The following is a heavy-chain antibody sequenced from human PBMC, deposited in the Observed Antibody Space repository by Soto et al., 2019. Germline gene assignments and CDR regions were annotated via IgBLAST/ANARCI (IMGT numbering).Heavy chain of an antibody. J-gene: IGHJ6*02. CDR3: AKDSAPRGYYYYGMDV. V-gene: IGHV3-23*01. CDR2: ISGSGGST. D-gene: IGHD3-10*01. Sequence: VGSLRLSCAASGFTFSSYAMSWVRQAPGKGLEWVSAISGSGGSTYYADSVKGRFTISRDNSKNTLYLQMNSLRAEDTAVYYCAKDSAPRGYYYYGMDVWGQGTTVTVSS. CDR1: GFTFSSYA.